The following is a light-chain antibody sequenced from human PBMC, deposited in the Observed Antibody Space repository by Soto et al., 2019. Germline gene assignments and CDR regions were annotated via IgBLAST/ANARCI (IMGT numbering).Light chain of an antibody. Sequence: DSVMTQAPLSLPVTPGEPASISCRSSQSLLHSDGYNHLDWYLQKPGQSPQLLIYEASKRASGVHDRLSGSGSGTDFTLKISRVEAEDVGVYHCMQALHPPPTFGGGTKVEIK. V-gene: IGKV2-28*01. CDR3: MQALHPPPT. CDR2: EAS. J-gene: IGKJ4*01. CDR1: QSLLHSDGYNH.